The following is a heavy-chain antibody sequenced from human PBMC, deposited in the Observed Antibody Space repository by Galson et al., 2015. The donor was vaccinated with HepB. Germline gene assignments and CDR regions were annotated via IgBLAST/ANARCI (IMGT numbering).Heavy chain of an antibody. J-gene: IGHJ5*02. CDR1: GYVFADYA. CDR2: INANTGDP. V-gene: IGHV7-4-1*02. Sequence: SVKASCKASGYVFADYAISWVRQAPGQGLECMGWINANTGDPTYVQGFTGRFVFSLDTSVSTTYLQISSLKAEDTAVYYCARTPYYGSGSSYNAWFDPWGQGTLVTVSS. D-gene: IGHD3-10*01. CDR3: ARTPYYGSGSSYNAWFDP.